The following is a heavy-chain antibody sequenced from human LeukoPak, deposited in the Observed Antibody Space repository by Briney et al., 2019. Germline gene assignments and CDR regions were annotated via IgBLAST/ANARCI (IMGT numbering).Heavy chain of an antibody. CDR3: ARARAVGMIGY. D-gene: IGHD1-26*01. CDR1: GGSISSGSYY. Sequence: SETLSLTCTVSGGSISSGSYYWSWIRQPAGKGLEWIGRIYTSGSTNYNPSPKSRVTISVDTSKNQFSLKLSSVTAADTAVYYCARARAVGMIGYWGQGTLVTVSS. V-gene: IGHV4-61*02. J-gene: IGHJ4*02. CDR2: IYTSGST.